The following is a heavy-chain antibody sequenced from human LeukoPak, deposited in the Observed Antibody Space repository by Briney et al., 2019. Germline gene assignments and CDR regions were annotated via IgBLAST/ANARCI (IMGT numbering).Heavy chain of an antibody. D-gene: IGHD6-19*01. J-gene: IGHJ4*02. CDR2: INSDGSST. CDR1: GFTFSRYW. V-gene: IGHV3-74*01. Sequence: PAGPLRLSCAASGFTFSRYWMHWVRQAPGKGLVWVSRINSDGSSTSYADSVKGRFTISRDNAKNTLFLQMNSLRAEDTAVYYCASAVGGSPDYWGQGTLVTVSS. CDR3: ASAVGGSPDY.